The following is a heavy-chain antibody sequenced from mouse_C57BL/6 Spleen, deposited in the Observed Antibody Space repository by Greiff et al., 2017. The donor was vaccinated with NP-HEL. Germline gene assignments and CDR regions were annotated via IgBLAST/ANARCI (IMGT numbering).Heavy chain of an antibody. D-gene: IGHD2-5*01. V-gene: IGHV1-72*01. J-gene: IGHJ1*03. Sequence: QVQLQQPGAELVKPGASVKLSCKASGYTFTSYWMHWVKQRPGRGLECIGRIDPNSGGTKYNEKFKSKATLTVDKPSSTAYMQLSSLTSEDSAVYYCARHSNYWYFDVWGTGTTVTVSS. CDR3: ARHSNYWYFDV. CDR1: GYTFTSYW. CDR2: IDPNSGGT.